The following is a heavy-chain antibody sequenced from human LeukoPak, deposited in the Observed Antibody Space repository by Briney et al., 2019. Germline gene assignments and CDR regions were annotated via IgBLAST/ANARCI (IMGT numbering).Heavy chain of an antibody. CDR1: SGSISSGDYY. D-gene: IGHD4-17*01. CDR3: ARTSFHDYGDYEHWYFDL. J-gene: IGHJ2*01. Sequence: SETLSLTCTVSSGSISSGDYYWSCIRQPPGKGLEWIGYIYYSGSTYYNPSLKSRVTISVDTSKNQFSLKLSSVTAADTAVYYCARTSFHDYGDYEHWYFDLWGRGTLVTVSS. V-gene: IGHV4-30-4*01. CDR2: IYYSGST.